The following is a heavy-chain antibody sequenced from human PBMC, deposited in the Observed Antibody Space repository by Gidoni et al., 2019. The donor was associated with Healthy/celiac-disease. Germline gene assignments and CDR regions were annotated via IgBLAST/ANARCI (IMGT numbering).Heavy chain of an antibody. CDR3: ARDLGPGPIAVAGTAFDY. D-gene: IGHD6-19*01. Sequence: QVQLQQSGPGLVKPSQTLSLTCAISGDSVSSNSAAWNWSRQSPSRGLEWLGRTYYRSKWYNDYAVSVKSRITINPDTSKNQFSLQLNSVTPEDTAVYYCARDLGPGPIAVAGTAFDYWGQGTLVTVSS. CDR1: GDSVSSNSAA. CDR2: TYYRSKWYN. V-gene: IGHV6-1*01. J-gene: IGHJ4*02.